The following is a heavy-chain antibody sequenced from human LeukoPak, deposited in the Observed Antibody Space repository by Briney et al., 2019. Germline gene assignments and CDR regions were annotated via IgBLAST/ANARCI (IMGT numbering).Heavy chain of an antibody. Sequence: GESLKISCKASGYSFSNYWIGWVRQMPGKGLEWMGIIYPGDSDTRYRPSFQGLVTISADKSINVAYLQWSSLKASDTAIYYCARHGEGSSFWGQGTLVTVSS. CDR3: ARHGEGSSF. CDR1: GYSFSNYW. CDR2: IYPGDSDT. J-gene: IGHJ4*02. V-gene: IGHV5-51*01. D-gene: IGHD3-10*01.